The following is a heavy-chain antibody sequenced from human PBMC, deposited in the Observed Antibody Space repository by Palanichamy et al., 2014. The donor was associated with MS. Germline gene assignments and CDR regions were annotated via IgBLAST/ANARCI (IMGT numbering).Heavy chain of an antibody. V-gene: IGHV3-21*01. Sequence: EVQLVESGGGLVKPGGSLRLSCAASGFTFSSYSMNWVRQAPGRGLEWVSSISSSSSYIYYADSVKGRFTISRDNAKNSLYLQMNSLRAEDTAVYYCARGGYSGYVADAFDTWGQGTMVTVSS. J-gene: IGHJ3*02. CDR2: ISSSSSYI. D-gene: IGHD5-12*01. CDR3: ARGGYSGYVADAFDT. CDR1: GFTFSSYS.